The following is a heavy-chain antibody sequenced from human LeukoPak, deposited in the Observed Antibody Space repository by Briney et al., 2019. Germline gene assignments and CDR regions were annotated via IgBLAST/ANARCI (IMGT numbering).Heavy chain of an antibody. D-gene: IGHD4-23*01. Sequence: PGRSLRLSCAASGFTFSSYAMSWVRQAPGKGLEWVSAISGSGGSTYYVDSVKGRFTISRDNSKNTLYLQMNSLRGEDTAVYYCARRTTVVTPGALDIWGQGTMVTVSS. CDR3: ARRTTVVTPGALDI. J-gene: IGHJ3*02. CDR2: ISGSGGST. V-gene: IGHV3-23*01. CDR1: GFTFSSYA.